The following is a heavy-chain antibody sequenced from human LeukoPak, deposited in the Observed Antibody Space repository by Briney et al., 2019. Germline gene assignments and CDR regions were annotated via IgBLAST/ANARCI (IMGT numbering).Heavy chain of an antibody. Sequence: GGSLRLSCAASGFTFSSYSMNWVRQAPGKGLKWVSYISSSSSTIYYADSVKGRFTISRDNAKNSLYLQMNSLRDEDTAVYYCARVLRWELLRIFDYWGQGTLVTVSS. CDR3: ARVLRWELLRIFDY. D-gene: IGHD1-26*01. CDR1: GFTFSSYS. CDR2: ISSSSSTI. V-gene: IGHV3-48*02. J-gene: IGHJ4*02.